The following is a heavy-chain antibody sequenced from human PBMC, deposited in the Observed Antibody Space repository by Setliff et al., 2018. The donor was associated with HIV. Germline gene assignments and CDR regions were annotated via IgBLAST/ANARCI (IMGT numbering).Heavy chain of an antibody. CDR1: GDTFNRFA. CDR3: ARTREIHYYCYMDV. V-gene: IGHV1-69*13. CDR2: IIPIFHSA. Sequence: SVKVSCKASGDTFNRFAFNWVRQAPGQGLEWLGGIIPIFHSANYAPRFQGRVTITVDESTNTTYMELSSLRSEDTAVYFCARTREIHYYCYMDVWGGGTTVTVSS. J-gene: IGHJ6*03.